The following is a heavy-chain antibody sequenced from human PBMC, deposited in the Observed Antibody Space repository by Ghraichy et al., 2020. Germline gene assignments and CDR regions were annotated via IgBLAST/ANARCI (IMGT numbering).Heavy chain of an antibody. CDR1: GGSISSGSYY. CDR2: IYTSGST. CDR3: ARASAPGRGYYYYMDV. Sequence: SETLSLTCTVSGGSISSGSYYWSWIRQPAGKGLEWIGRIYTSGSTNYNPSLKSRVTMSVDTSKNQFSLKLSSVTAADTAVYYCARASAPGRGYYYYMDVWGKGTTVTVSS. D-gene: IGHD1-26*01. V-gene: IGHV4-61*02. J-gene: IGHJ6*03.